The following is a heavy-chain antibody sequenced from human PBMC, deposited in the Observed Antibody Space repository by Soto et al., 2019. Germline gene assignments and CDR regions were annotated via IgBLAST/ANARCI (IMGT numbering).Heavy chain of an antibody. CDR3: ARTRDFWSGNDAFDI. D-gene: IGHD3-3*01. V-gene: IGHV4-61*01. CDR1: GGAVIRGSYY. J-gene: IGHJ3*02. Sequence: LSLTCPFSGGAVIRGSYYWSCIRQPPGKGLEWIGYLYYSWSTNYNPSLKSRVHISLDTSKNQFSLKLSSVTAADTAVYFCARTRDFWSGNDAFDIWGKGIIVTVSS. CDR2: LYYSWST.